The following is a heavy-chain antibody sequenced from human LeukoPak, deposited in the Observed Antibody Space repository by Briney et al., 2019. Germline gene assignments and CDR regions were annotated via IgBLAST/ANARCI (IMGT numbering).Heavy chain of an antibody. Sequence: GGSLRLSCAASGLPFSSYAMSWVRQAPGKGLKWVSGINWNGGSTAYADSVRGRFTISRDNAKNSLYLQMNSLRAEDTAFYYCARNFGGGDRSGPFYWGQGTLVTVSS. D-gene: IGHD3-22*01. CDR3: ARNFGGGDRSGPFY. J-gene: IGHJ4*02. CDR2: INWNGGST. CDR1: GLPFSSYA. V-gene: IGHV3-20*04.